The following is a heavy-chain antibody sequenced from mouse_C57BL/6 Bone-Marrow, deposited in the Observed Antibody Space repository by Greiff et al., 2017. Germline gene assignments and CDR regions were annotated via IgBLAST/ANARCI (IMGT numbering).Heavy chain of an antibody. CDR1: GFSLRTSGMG. D-gene: IGHD2-4*01. CDR2: IYWDDDK. J-gene: IGHJ4*01. Sequence: QVTLKESGPGILQSSQTLSLTCSFSGFSLRTSGMGVSWIRQPSGKGLEWLAHIYWDDDKRYNPSLKSRLTISKDTSRNQVFLKITSVDTADTATYYCASYDYFYYYAMDYWGQGTSVTVSS. V-gene: IGHV8-12*01. CDR3: ASYDYFYYYAMDY.